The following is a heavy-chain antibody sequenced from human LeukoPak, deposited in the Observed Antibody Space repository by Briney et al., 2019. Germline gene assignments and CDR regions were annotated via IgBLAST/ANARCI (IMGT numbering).Heavy chain of an antibody. V-gene: IGHV3-73*01. CDR3: TRLQSDAFDI. Sequence: GGSLRLSCAASGLTVSGSGIHWVRQASGKGLEWVGRIRDKANSYATAYAASVRGRFTVSRDDSKNTAYLQMNSLKTEDTAVYYCTRLQSDAFDIWGQGTMVTVFS. J-gene: IGHJ3*02. CDR1: GLTVSGSG. CDR2: IRDKANSYAT.